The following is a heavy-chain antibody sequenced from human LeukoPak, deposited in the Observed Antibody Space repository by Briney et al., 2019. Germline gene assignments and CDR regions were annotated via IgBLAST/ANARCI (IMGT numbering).Heavy chain of an antibody. V-gene: IGHV3-33*01. CDR2: IYYDGSNK. Sequence: QVQLLESGGGVVQPVRSLRLSCAASGFTFSDYGMHWVRQAPGKGLEWVSLIYYDGSNKYYADSVKGRFTISRDNSRNTLYLQMNSLRVEDTAVYYCARDRATRYFDYWGQGTLVTVSS. D-gene: IGHD2-15*01. J-gene: IGHJ4*02. CDR1: GFTFSDYG. CDR3: ARDRATRYFDY.